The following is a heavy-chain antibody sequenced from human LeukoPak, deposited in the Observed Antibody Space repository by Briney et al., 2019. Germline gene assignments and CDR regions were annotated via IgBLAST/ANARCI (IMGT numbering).Heavy chain of an antibody. J-gene: IGHJ4*02. D-gene: IGHD1-1*01. V-gene: IGHV3-48*03. Sequence: GGTLRLSCAASGFTFSSHEMNWVRQAPGKGLEWVSYINSRDNTIYYADSVRGRFTISRDNAKSTTYLQMNGLRADDTAVYYCAKTTGGWPRFFDHWGQGTLVAVSS. CDR3: AKTTGGWPRFFDH. CDR2: INSRDNTI. CDR1: GFTFSSHE.